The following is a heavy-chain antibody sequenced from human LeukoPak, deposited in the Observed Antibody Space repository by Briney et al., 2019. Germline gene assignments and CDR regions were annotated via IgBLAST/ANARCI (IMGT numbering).Heavy chain of an antibody. D-gene: IGHD3-3*01. CDR3: ARANSYYDFWSETRFFDD. J-gene: IGHJ4*02. CDR2: INPTSGGT. CDR1: GYTFTGYY. V-gene: IGHV1-2*02. Sequence: GASVKVSCKASGYTFTGYYMHWVRQAPGQGLEWMGWINPTSGGTNYAQKFQGRVTMTRDTSVSTAYMELSRLRYDDTAVYYCARANSYYDFWSETRFFDDWGQGTLVTVSS.